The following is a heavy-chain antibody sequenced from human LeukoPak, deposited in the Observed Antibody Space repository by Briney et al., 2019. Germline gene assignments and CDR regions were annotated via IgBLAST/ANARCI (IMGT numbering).Heavy chain of an antibody. D-gene: IGHD2-2*02. Sequence: SVKVSCKASGFTFTSSAVQWVRQARGQRLEWIGWIVVGSGNTNYAQKFQERVTITRDMSTSTAYMELSSLRSGDTAVYYCAAESPRGYCSSTSCYTPDYYYYYMDVWGKGTTVTVSS. V-gene: IGHV1-58*01. CDR1: GFTFTSSA. CDR2: IVVGSGNT. J-gene: IGHJ6*03. CDR3: AAESPRGYCSSTSCYTPDYYYYYMDV.